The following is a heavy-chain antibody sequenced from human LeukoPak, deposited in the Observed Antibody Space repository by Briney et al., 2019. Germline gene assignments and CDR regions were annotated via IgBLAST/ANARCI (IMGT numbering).Heavy chain of an antibody. V-gene: IGHV6-1*01. Sequence: SQTLSLTCAISGDSVSSNSTAWNWITQSPSRGLEWLGRTYYRSKWYNDYAVSVKSRITINPDTFKNQLSLQLNSVTPEDTAVYYCARGGGAFDIWCQGTMVTVSS. CDR2: TYYRSKWYN. CDR1: GDSVSSNSTA. J-gene: IGHJ3*02. D-gene: IGHD1-26*01. CDR3: ARGGGAFDI.